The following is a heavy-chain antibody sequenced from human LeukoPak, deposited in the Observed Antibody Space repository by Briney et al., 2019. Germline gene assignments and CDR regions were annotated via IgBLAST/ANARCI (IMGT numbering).Heavy chain of an antibody. D-gene: IGHD6-13*01. CDR3: ARDRGERDSSWSLPAHGFDI. V-gene: IGHV1-69*05. CDR1: GGAFNSYA. Sequence: SVKVSCKASGGAFNSYAINWVRQAPGQGLEWMGRIFPIFGTANYAQKFQGRVTVTTDESTNTAYMELSSLRPEDTAMYYCARDRGERDSSWSLPAHGFDIWGQGTMVTVSS. CDR2: IFPIFGTA. J-gene: IGHJ3*02.